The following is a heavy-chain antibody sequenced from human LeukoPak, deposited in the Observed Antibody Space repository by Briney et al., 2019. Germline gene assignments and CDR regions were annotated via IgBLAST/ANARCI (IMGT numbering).Heavy chain of an antibody. CDR3: AKGPGARGHFNWFDP. J-gene: IGHJ5*02. CDR1: GFTFSSYA. CDR2: ISGSGGGT. D-gene: IGHD5-12*01. V-gene: IGHV3-23*01. Sequence: GGSLRLACAASGFTFSSYAMSWVRQAPGKGLEWVSAISGSGGGTYYADSVKGRFTISRDNSKKMLYLQMNSLRAEDTAVYYCAKGPGARGHFNWFDPWGQGTLVTVSS.